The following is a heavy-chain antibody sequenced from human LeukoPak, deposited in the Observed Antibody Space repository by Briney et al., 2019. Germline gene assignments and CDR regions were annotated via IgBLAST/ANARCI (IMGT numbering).Heavy chain of an antibody. CDR3: ARTPGQLLGTGAFDI. D-gene: IGHD2-2*01. V-gene: IGHV4-61*02. CDR1: DGSISSNTYY. J-gene: IGHJ3*02. Sequence: SETLSLTCTVSDGSISSNTYYWNWIRQPAGKGLEWIGRIYTSGSTNYNPSLKSRVTMSVDTSKNQFSLKLSSVTAADTAVYYCARTPGQLLGTGAFDIWGQGTMVTVSS. CDR2: IYTSGST.